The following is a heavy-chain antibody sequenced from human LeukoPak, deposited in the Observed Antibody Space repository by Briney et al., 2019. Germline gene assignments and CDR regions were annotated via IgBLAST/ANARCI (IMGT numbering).Heavy chain of an antibody. D-gene: IGHD6-19*01. CDR2: INPSGGST. CDR3: ARGLAVAHPWDY. CDR1: GYTFTSYY. J-gene: IGHJ4*02. V-gene: IGHV1-46*01. Sequence: VSVKVSCKASGYTFTSYYMHWVRQAPGQGLEWMGIINPSGGSTSYAQKFQGRVTMTRDTSTGTVYMELSSLRSEDTAVYYCARGLAVAHPWDYWGQGTLVTVSS.